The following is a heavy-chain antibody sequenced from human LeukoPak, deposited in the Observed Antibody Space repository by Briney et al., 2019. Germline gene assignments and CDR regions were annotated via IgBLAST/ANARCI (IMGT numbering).Heavy chain of an antibody. V-gene: IGHV3-7*01. J-gene: IGHJ4*02. CDR2: VKEDGRVK. Sequence: GGSLRLSCAAFGFTFSNYWMSWVRQAPEKGLEWVANVKEDGRVKQYMDSMKGRFTISRDNAKNSLYLQMNSLRVEDTAVYYCARDRDDGGFEYWGQGTLVTVSS. CDR3: ARDRDDGGFEY. D-gene: IGHD4-23*01. CDR1: GFTFSNYW.